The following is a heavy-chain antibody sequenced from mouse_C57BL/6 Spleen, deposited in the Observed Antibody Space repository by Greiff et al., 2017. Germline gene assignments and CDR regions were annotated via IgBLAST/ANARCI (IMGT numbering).Heavy chain of an antibody. D-gene: IGHD2-4*01. Sequence: VKLQQPGAELVKPGASVKMSCKASGYTFTSYWITWVKQRPGQGLEWIGDIYPGSGSTNYNEKFKSKATLTVDTSSSTAYMQLSSLTSEDSAVYYCARSRDRLRRFDYWGQGTTLTVSS. CDR1: GYTFTSYW. CDR3: ARSRDRLRRFDY. J-gene: IGHJ2*01. V-gene: IGHV1-55*01. CDR2: IYPGSGST.